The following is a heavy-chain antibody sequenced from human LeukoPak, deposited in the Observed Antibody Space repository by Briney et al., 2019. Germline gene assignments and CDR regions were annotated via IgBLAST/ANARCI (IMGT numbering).Heavy chain of an antibody. CDR1: GFTFSSYA. CDR2: ISYDGSNK. D-gene: IGHD4-23*01. Sequence: GGSLRLSCAASGFTFSSYAMHWVRQAPGKGLEWVAVISYDGSNKYYADSVKGRFTISRDNSKNTLYVQMNSLRAEDTAVYYCAKDQGTTVGAFDIWGQGTMVTVSS. CDR3: AKDQGTTVGAFDI. V-gene: IGHV3-30*04. J-gene: IGHJ3*02.